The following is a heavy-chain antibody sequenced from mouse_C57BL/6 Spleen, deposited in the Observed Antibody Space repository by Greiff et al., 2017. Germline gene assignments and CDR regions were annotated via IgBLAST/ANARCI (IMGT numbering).Heavy chain of an antibody. CDR1: GFNIKNTY. CDR3: ASGKQVRLGARDY. J-gene: IGHJ4*01. V-gene: IGHV14-3*01. D-gene: IGHD3-2*02. Sequence: EVQLQQSVAELVRPGASVKLSCTASGFNIKNTYMHWVKQRPEQGLEWIGRIDPANGNTKYAPKFQGEATITADTSSNTAYLQLSSLTSEDTAIYYCASGKQVRLGARDYWGQGTSVTVSS. CDR2: IDPANGNT.